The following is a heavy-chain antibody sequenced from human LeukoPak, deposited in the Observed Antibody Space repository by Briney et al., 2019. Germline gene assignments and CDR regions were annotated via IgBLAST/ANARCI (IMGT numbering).Heavy chain of an antibody. CDR1: GFTFGDHA. D-gene: IGHD2/OR15-2a*01. V-gene: IGHV3-23*01. CDR2: ISGGGGTT. J-gene: IGHJ4*02. CDR3: ARESNYDY. Sequence: PGGSLRLSCVASGFTFGDHAMNWVRQAPGKGLEWVAFISGGGGTTFYSDSVKGRFTVSRDNSKSTLYLQMNSLRAEDTAVYYCARESNYDYWGQGTLVTVSS.